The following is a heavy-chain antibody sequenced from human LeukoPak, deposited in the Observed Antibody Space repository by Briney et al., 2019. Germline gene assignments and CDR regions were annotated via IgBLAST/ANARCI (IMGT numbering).Heavy chain of an antibody. J-gene: IGHJ4*02. Sequence: GGSLRLSCAASGFTFSSYGTHWVRQAPGKGLEWVAVISYDGSNKYYADSVKVRFTISRDNSKNTLYLQMNSLRAEDTAVYYCAKDRRVIVVVVAAYYFDYWGQGTLVTVSS. CDR3: AKDRRVIVVVVAAYYFDY. CDR1: GFTFSSYG. D-gene: IGHD2-15*01. V-gene: IGHV3-30*18. CDR2: ISYDGSNK.